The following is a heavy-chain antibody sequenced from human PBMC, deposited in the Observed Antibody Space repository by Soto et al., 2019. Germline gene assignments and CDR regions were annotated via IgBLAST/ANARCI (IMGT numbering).Heavy chain of an antibody. D-gene: IGHD4-17*01. J-gene: IGHJ4*02. CDR1: GGSISSSSYY. CDR3: ARLEGDYERRYFDY. Sequence: SETLSLTCTVSGGSISSSSYYWGWIRQPPGKGLEWIGSIYYSGSTYYNPSLKSRVTMSVDTSKNQFSLKLSSVTAADTAVYYCARLEGDYERRYFDYWGQGTLVTVSS. V-gene: IGHV4-39*01. CDR2: IYYSGST.